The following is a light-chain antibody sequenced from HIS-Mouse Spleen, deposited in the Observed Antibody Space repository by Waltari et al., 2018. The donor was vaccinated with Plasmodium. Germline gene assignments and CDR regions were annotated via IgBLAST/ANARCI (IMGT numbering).Light chain of an antibody. Sequence: QSALTQPRSVSGSPGQSVTISCTGTSSDVGGYNSVSWYQQHPGKAPKLMIYDVSKRPAGVPDLFSGSKSGNTASLAISVLQAEDEANYYCCSYAGSYTLVFGGGTKLTVL. CDR2: DVS. CDR1: SSDVGGYNS. J-gene: IGLJ2*01. CDR3: CSYAGSYTLV. V-gene: IGLV2-11*01.